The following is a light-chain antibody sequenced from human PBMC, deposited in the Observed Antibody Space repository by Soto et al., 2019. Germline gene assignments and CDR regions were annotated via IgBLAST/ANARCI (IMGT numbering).Light chain of an antibody. Sequence: QSVLTQPASVSGSPGQSITISCTGTSSDVGLYNYVSWYQKHPGKAPKLMIYEVSNRPSGISDRFSASKSGNTASLTISGLQAEDEADYYCSSYTSSSTLVFGTGTKLTVL. CDR2: EVS. CDR1: SSDVGLYNY. J-gene: IGLJ1*01. CDR3: SSYTSSSTLV. V-gene: IGLV2-14*01.